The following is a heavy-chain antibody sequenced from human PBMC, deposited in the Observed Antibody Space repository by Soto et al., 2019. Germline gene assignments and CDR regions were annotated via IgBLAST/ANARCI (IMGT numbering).Heavy chain of an antibody. CDR3: ARLRRDWGDAFDL. Sequence: QVQLVQSGADVKKPGSSVKVSCKTSGGSFGSSAISWVRQAPAQGLEWMGEIIPVFDKANYAQNFQGRLTITADELTATVFMELSSLGSEDTAVYFCARLRRDWGDAFDLWGLGTFVTVSS. CDR1: GGSFGSSA. CDR2: IIPVFDKA. J-gene: IGHJ3*01. V-gene: IGHV1-69*01. D-gene: IGHD3-16*01.